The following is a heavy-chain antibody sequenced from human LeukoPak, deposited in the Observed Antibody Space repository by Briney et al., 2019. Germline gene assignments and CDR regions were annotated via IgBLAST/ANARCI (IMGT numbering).Heavy chain of an antibody. CDR3: ARTNRYAGGDRHFDY. CDR1: GGSISSYY. J-gene: IGHJ4*02. Sequence: SETLSLTCTVSGGSISSYYWSWIRQPPGKGLEWIGYIYYSGSTNYNPSLKSRVTISVGTSKNQFSLKLISVTAADTAVYYCARTNRYAGGDRHFDYWGQGTLVTVSS. CDR2: IYYSGST. D-gene: IGHD1-14*01. V-gene: IGHV4-59*12.